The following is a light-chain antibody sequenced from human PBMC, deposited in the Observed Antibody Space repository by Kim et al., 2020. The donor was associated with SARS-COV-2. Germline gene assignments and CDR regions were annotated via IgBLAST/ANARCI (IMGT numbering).Light chain of an antibody. Sequence: LSPGERATRSCRASQSVSSSYLAWYQQKPGQAPRLLIYGASSRATGIPDRFSGSGSGTDFTLTISRLEPEDFAVYYCQQYGSSPLFGQGTKLEI. V-gene: IGKV3-20*01. J-gene: IGKJ2*01. CDR1: QSVSSSY. CDR3: QQYGSSPL. CDR2: GAS.